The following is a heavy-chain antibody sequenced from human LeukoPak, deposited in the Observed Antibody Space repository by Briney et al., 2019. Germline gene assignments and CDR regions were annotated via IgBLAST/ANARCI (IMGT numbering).Heavy chain of an antibody. CDR3: ARTKSLEYSSSFPFDY. CDR2: IYTSGST. J-gene: IGHJ4*02. Sequence: SETLSLTCTVSGGSISSGSYYWSWIRQPAGKGLEWIGRIYTSGSTNYNPSLKSRVTISVDTSKNQFSLKLSSVTAADTAVYYCARTKSLEYSSSFPFDYWGQGTLVTVSS. CDR1: GGSISSGSYY. D-gene: IGHD6-6*01. V-gene: IGHV4-61*02.